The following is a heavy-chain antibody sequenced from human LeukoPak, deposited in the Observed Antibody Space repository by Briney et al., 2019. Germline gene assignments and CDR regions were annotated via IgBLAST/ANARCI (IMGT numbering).Heavy chain of an antibody. Sequence: GGSLRLSCAASGFTFSSYSMNWVHQAPGKGLEWVSYISSRSSTIYYADSVKGRFTISRDNSKNTLYLQMNSLRAEDTAVYYCARVEMSSSWPDYWGQGTLVTVSS. J-gene: IGHJ4*02. D-gene: IGHD6-13*01. CDR2: ISSRSSTI. CDR1: GFTFSSYS. CDR3: ARVEMSSSWPDY. V-gene: IGHV3-48*01.